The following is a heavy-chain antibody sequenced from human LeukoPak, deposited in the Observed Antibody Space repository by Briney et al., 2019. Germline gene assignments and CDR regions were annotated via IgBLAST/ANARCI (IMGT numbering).Heavy chain of an antibody. CDR2: ISYDGSNK. D-gene: IGHD6-19*01. J-gene: IGHJ6*02. Sequence: PGGSLRLSCAASGFTFSSYSVTWVRQAPGKGLEWVAVISYDGSNKYYADSVKGRFTISRDNSKNTLYLQMNSLRAEETAVYYCAKDQSGWYSSYYHYGMDVWGQGTTVTVSS. CDR1: GFTFSSYS. V-gene: IGHV3-30*18. CDR3: AKDQSGWYSSYYHYGMDV.